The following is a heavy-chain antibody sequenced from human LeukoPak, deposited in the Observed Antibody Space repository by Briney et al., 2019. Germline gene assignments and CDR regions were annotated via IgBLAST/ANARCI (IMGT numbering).Heavy chain of an antibody. V-gene: IGHV3-23*01. CDR1: GLTFSSYA. CDR3: ARSPGISMKYWFDP. J-gene: IGHJ5*02. CDR2: ISGSGGST. Sequence: GGSLRLSCAASGLTFSSYAMSWVRQAPGKGLEWVSAISGSGGSTYYADPVKGRFTISRDNSKTTLYLQMNSLRAEDTAVYYCARSPGISMKYWFDPWGQGTLVTVSS. D-gene: IGHD3-22*01.